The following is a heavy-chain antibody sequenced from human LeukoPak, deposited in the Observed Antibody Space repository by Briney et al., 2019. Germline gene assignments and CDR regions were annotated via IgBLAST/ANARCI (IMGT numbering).Heavy chain of an antibody. CDR3: ATSPDTAMVPIDY. Sequence: GASVKVSCKVSGYTLTELSMHWVRQAAGKGLEWRGGFDPEDGETIYAQKFQGRVTMTEDTSTDTAYMELSSLRSEDTAVYYCATSPDTAMVPIDYWGQGTLVTVSS. V-gene: IGHV1-24*01. CDR2: FDPEDGET. D-gene: IGHD5-18*01. J-gene: IGHJ4*02. CDR1: GYTLTELS.